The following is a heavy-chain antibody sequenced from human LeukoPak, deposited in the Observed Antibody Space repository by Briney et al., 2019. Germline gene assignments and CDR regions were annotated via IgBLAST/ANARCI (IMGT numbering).Heavy chain of an antibody. Sequence: RRSLRLSCAASGFNFHRYVMNWVRQAPGKGLEWVSAISVSGDRTYYADSVKGRFTISRDNAKNTLYLQMNSLRVEDTAIYFCTKPLHDHDIYDSWGQGTLVTVSS. CDR3: TKPLHDHDIYDS. CDR2: ISVSGDRT. J-gene: IGHJ4*02. CDR1: GFNFHRYV. D-gene: IGHD1-1*01. V-gene: IGHV3-23*01.